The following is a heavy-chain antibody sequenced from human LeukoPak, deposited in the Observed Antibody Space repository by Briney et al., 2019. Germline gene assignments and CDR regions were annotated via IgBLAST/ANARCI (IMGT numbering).Heavy chain of an antibody. CDR2: INPDGNKK. CDR3: ARDLAYSRLDY. D-gene: IGHD5-18*01. J-gene: IGHJ4*02. CDR1: GLTFSSSW. Sequence: GGPLRLSCAVSGLTFSSSWMDWVRQAPGKGLEWVASINPDGNKKYSADSVKGRFTISRDNAENSLYLQMNSLRVEDTASYYCARDLAYSRLDYWGQGMLVTVSP. V-gene: IGHV3-7*01.